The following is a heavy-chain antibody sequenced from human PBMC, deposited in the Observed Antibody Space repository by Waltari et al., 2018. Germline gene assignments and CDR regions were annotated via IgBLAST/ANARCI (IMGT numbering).Heavy chain of an antibody. J-gene: IGHJ4*02. Sequence: QVQLQQWGAGLMKPSETLSLTYAVYGGSFSGYYWTWIRQPPGKGLEWIGEINDSGSTNYNSSLKTRVSISLDTSKNQFSLKLTSVTAADTALYYCARHGRIRAVALIDYWGQGTLVTVSS. CDR1: GGSFSGYY. CDR3: ARHGRIRAVALIDY. V-gene: IGHV4-34*01. CDR2: INDSGST. D-gene: IGHD2-15*01.